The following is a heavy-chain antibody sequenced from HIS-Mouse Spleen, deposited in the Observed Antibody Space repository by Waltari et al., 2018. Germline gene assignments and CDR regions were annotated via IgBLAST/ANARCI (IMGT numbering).Heavy chain of an antibody. CDR2: ISSSSSTI. J-gene: IGHJ5*02. V-gene: IGHV3-48*01. CDR3: ARDLGNWFDP. Sequence: EVQLVESGGGLVQPGGSLRLSCAASGFTFSSYSMNWVRQAPGKWLKLVSYISSSSSTIYYADSVKGRFTISRDNAKNSLYLQMNSLRAEDTAVYYCARDLGNWFDPWGQGTLVTVSS. CDR1: GFTFSSYS.